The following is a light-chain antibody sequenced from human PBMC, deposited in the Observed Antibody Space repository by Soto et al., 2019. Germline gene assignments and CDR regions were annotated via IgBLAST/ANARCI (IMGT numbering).Light chain of an antibody. CDR1: QSISRS. CDR3: QQSNSYLLT. CDR2: DAS. Sequence: DIQMTQSPSTLSASVGDRVTITCRASQSISRSLAWYQQKPGKAPNLLIYDASSLESGVPSRFSGSGFGTEFTLPISSLQPDDFATYYCQQSNSYLLTFGPGTTVDIK. J-gene: IGKJ3*01. V-gene: IGKV1-5*01.